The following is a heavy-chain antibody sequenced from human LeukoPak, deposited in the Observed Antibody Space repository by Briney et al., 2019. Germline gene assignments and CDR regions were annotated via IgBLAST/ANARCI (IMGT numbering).Heavy chain of an antibody. D-gene: IGHD6-19*01. V-gene: IGHV4-4*07. CDR3: ARGMAVAGMGYFQH. Sequence: SETLSLTCTVSGGSISNYYWSWIRQPPGKGLEWIGRIYTSGSTNYNPSLKSRVTMSVDTSKNQFSLKLSSVTAADTAVYYCARGMAVAGMGYFQHWGQGTLVTVSS. CDR1: GGSISNYY. J-gene: IGHJ1*01. CDR2: IYTSGST.